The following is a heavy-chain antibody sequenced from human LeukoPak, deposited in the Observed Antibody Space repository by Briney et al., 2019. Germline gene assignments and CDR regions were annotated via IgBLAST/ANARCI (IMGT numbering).Heavy chain of an antibody. CDR1: GYTLTELS. Sequence: ASVKVSCKVSGYTLTELSMHWVRQAPGKGLEWMGGFDPEDGETIYAQKFQGRVTMTEDTSTDTAYMELSSLRSEDTAVYYRATSVGRGYSGYDFDYWGQGTLVTVSS. CDR2: FDPEDGET. J-gene: IGHJ4*02. CDR3: ATSVGRGYSGYDFDY. D-gene: IGHD5-12*01. V-gene: IGHV1-24*01.